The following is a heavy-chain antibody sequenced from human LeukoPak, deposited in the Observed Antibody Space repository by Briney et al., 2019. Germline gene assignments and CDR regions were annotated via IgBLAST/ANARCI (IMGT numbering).Heavy chain of an antibody. V-gene: IGHV4-4*07. CDR1: GGSISSYY. CDR3: ARYSITMVQGVIVYYHYYMDV. CDR2: IYTSGST. J-gene: IGHJ6*03. Sequence: SETLSLTCTVSGGSISSYYWSWIRQPAGKGLEWIGRIYTSGSTNYNPSLKSRVTMSVDTSKNQFSLKLSSVTAADTAVYYCARYSITMVQGVIVYYHYYMDVWGKGTTVTVSS. D-gene: IGHD3-10*01.